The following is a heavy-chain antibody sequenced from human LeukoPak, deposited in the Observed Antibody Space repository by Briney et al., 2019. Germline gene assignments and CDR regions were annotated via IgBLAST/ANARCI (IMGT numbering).Heavy chain of an antibody. J-gene: IGHJ4*02. CDR2: ISYDGSNK. D-gene: IGHD6-6*01. Sequence: GGCVRQSFAATLWIFISYAIHWVRQPPGRGLEGVAVISYDGSNKYYADSVKGRFTISRDNTKNTLYLQMNSLRAEDTAVYYCARRESSSLAPLVDYWGQGTLLTVSS. V-gene: IGHV3-30-3*01. CDR3: ARRESSSLAPLVDY. CDR1: LWIFISYA.